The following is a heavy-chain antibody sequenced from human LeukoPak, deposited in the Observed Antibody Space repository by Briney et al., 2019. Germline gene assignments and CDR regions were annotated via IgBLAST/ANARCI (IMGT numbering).Heavy chain of an antibody. CDR3: AKGPDWFDP. Sequence: PAGGSLRLSCAAPGLTFSSYAMTWVPQAPGKGLEWVSAISGSGGSTYYADSVKGRFTISRDNSKNTLYLQMNSLRAEDTAVYYCAKGPDWFDPWGQGTLVTVSS. CDR1: GLTFSSYA. J-gene: IGHJ5*02. V-gene: IGHV3-23*01. CDR2: ISGSGGST.